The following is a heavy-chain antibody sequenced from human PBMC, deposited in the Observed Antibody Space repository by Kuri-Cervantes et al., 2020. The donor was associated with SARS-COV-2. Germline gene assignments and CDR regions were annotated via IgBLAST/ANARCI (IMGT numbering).Heavy chain of an antibody. CDR3: AREKVRDYDYVWGSYRHDGYYMDV. V-gene: IGHV3-30*04. CDR2: ISYDGSNK. Sequence: GESLKISCAASGFTFSSYAMHWVRQAPGKGLEWVAVISYDGSNKYNADSVKGRFTISRDNSKNTLYLQMNSLRAEDTAVYYCAREKVRDYDYVWGSYRHDGYYMDVWGKGTTVTVSS. J-gene: IGHJ6*03. D-gene: IGHD3-16*02. CDR1: GFTFSSYA.